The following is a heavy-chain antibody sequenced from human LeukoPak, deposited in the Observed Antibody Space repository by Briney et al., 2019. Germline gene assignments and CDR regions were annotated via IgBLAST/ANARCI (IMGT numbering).Heavy chain of an antibody. CDR2: IYHSGST. CDR3: ARATVTTYFDY. D-gene: IGHD4-17*01. Sequence: SETLSLTCTVSGGSISSGGYYWSWIRQPPGKGLEWIGYIYHSGSTYYNPSLKSRVTISVDRSKNRFSLKLSSVTAADTAVYYCARATVTTYFDYWGQGTLVTVSS. CDR1: GGSISSGGYY. V-gene: IGHV4-30-2*01. J-gene: IGHJ4*02.